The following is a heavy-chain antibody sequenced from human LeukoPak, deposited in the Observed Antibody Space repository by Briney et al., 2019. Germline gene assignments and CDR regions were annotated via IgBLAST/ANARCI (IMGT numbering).Heavy chain of an antibody. J-gene: IGHJ3*02. V-gene: IGHV1-69*06. Sequence: SVKVSCKASGGTFSSYAISWVRQAPGQGIEWMGGIIPIFGTANYAQKFQGRVTITADKSTSTAYMELSSLRSEDTAVYYCASRDSYGLWGDAFDIWGQGTMVTVSS. D-gene: IGHD5-18*01. CDR3: ASRDSYGLWGDAFDI. CDR1: GGTFSSYA. CDR2: IIPIFGTA.